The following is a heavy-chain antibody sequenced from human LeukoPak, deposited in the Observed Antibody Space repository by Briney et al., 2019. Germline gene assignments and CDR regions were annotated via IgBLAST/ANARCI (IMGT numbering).Heavy chain of an antibody. CDR1: GGSISSYY. V-gene: IGHV4-4*07. J-gene: IGHJ3*02. D-gene: IGHD5-18*01. CDR3: ARDRGYSYGWFSPDAFDI. Sequence: PSETLSLTCTVSGGSISSYYWSWIRQPAGKGLEWIGRIYTSGSTNYNPSPKSRVTMSVDTSKNQFSLKLSSVTAADTAVYYCARDRGYSYGWFSPDAFDIWGQGTMVTVSS. CDR2: IYTSGST.